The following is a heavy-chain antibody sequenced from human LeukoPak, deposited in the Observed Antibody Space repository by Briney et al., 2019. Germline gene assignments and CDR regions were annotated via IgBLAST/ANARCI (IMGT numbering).Heavy chain of an antibody. CDR3: ARARGITRVFFDY. D-gene: IGHD3-10*01. J-gene: IGHJ4*02. CDR2: IYSGGST. Sequence: PGGSLRLSCAASGFTVSSNYMSWVRQAPGKGLEWVSVIYSGGSTYYADSVKGRFTISRDNSKNTLYLQMNSLRAEDTAVYYCARARGITRVFFDYWGQGTLVTVSS. V-gene: IGHV3-53*01. CDR1: GFTVSSNY.